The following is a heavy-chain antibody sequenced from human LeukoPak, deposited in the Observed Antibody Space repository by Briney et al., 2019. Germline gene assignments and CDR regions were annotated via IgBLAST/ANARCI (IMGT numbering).Heavy chain of an antibody. V-gene: IGHV4-38-2*01. D-gene: IGHD5-18*01. CDR1: GYSISSGYY. CDR2: IYHSGST. J-gene: IGHJ4*02. CDR3: AISSGGYSYGLDY. Sequence: SETLSLTCAVPGYSISSGYYWGWIRQPPGKGLEWIGSIYHSGSTYYNPSLKSRVTISVDTSKNQFSLKLSSVTAADTAVYYCAISSGGYSYGLDYWGQGTLVTVSS.